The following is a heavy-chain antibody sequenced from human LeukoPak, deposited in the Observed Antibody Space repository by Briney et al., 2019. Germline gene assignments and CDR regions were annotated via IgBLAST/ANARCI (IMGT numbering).Heavy chain of an antibody. D-gene: IGHD3-9*01. CDR3: ARSSYFDWLLPDY. CDR2: IYYSGST. CDR1: GGSISSSSYY. V-gene: IGHV4-39*07. Sequence: SETLSLTCTVSGGSISSSSYYWGWIRQPPGKGLEWIGSIYYSGSTYYNPSLRSRVTISVDTSKNQFSLKLSSVTAADTAVYYCARSSYFDWLLPDYWGRGTLVTVSS. J-gene: IGHJ4*02.